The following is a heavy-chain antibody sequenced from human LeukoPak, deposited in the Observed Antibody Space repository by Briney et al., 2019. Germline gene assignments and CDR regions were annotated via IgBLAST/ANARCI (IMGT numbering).Heavy chain of an antibody. CDR2: INHSGST. D-gene: IGHD5-12*01. V-gene: IGHV4-34*01. J-gene: IGHJ4*02. CDR3: ARGRVDIADY. CDR1: VGSFSDYY. Sequence: SETLSLTCAVYVGSFSDYYWTWIRQSPGKGLEGIGEINHSGSTNYNPSLKSRVTISVDTSKNQFSLKLSSVTAADTAVYYCARGRVDIADYWGQGTLVTVSS.